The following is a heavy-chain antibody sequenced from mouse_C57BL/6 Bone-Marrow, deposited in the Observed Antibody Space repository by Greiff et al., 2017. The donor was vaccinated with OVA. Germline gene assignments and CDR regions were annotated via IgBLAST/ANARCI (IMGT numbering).Heavy chain of an antibody. V-gene: IGHV1-81*01. J-gene: IGHJ2*01. Sequence: QVQLQQSGAELARPGASVKLSCKASGYTFTSYGISWVKQRTGQGLEWIGEIYPRSGNTYYNEKFKGKATLTADKSSSTAYMELRSLTSEDSAVYFCASRGFYYGSSLYYFDYWGQGTTLTVSS. D-gene: IGHD1-1*01. CDR2: IYPRSGNT. CDR3: ASRGFYYGSSLYYFDY. CDR1: GYTFTSYG.